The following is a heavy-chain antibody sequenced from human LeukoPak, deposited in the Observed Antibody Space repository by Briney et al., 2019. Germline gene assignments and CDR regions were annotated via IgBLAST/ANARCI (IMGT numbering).Heavy chain of an antibody. CDR3: TTNLISLFGVGY. CDR1: GLSFIELS. J-gene: IGHJ4*01. CDR2: FDPEKEET. Sequence: ASVKVSCKVSGLSFIELSFHWVRQAPGKGLEWMGGFDPEKEETVYAQNFQGRVTMTEGTSTGTVYLELSSLRFEDTAIYYCTTNLISLFGVGYWGHGTLVTVSS. V-gene: IGHV1-24*01. D-gene: IGHD3-3*01.